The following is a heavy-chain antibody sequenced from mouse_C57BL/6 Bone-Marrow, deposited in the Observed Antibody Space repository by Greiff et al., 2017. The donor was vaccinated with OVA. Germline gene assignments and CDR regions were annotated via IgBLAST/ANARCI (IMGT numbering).Heavy chain of an antibody. V-gene: IGHV1-59*01. D-gene: IGHD1-1*01. CDR3: ARWDTTVVDY. J-gene: IGHJ2*01. CDR2: IDPSDSYT. CDR1: GYTFTSYW. Sequence: QVQLQQPGAELVRPGTSVKLSCKASGYTFTSYWMHWVKQRPGQGLEWIGVIDPSDSYTNYNPKFKGKATLTVDTSSSTAYMQLSSLPSEDSAVYYCARWDTTVVDYWGQGTTLTVSS.